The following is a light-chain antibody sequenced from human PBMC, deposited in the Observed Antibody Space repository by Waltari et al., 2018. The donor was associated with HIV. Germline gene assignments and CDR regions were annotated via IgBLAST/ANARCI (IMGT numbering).Light chain of an antibody. CDR2: GAS. Sequence: EIVMTQSPATLSVSPGERATLSCRASQSVRSNLAWYQQKPCQAPRLLIYGASSRATGIPARFSGSGSGTEFTLTISSLQSEDFAVYYCQQYNNWPPYTFGQGTKLEI. CDR3: QQYNNWPPYT. CDR1: QSVRSN. V-gene: IGKV3-15*01. J-gene: IGKJ2*01.